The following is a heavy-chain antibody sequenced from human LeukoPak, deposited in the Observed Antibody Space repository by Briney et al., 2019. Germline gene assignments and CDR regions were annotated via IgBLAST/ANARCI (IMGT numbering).Heavy chain of an antibody. J-gene: IGHJ4*02. CDR2: IKQDGSEK. V-gene: IGHV3-7*01. Sequence: HPGGSLRLSCAASGFTFSSYWMSWVRQAPGKGLEWVANIKQDGSEKYYVDSAKGRFTISRDNAKNSLYLQMNSLRAEDTAVYYCARVYYDILTYYFDYWGQGTLVTVSS. D-gene: IGHD3-9*01. CDR3: ARVYYDILTYYFDY. CDR1: GFTFSSYW.